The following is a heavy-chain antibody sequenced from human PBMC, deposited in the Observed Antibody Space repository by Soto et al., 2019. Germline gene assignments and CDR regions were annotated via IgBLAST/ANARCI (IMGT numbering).Heavy chain of an antibody. CDR2: IYYSGGT. D-gene: IGHD4-17*01. Sequence: SETLSLTCTVSGGSISSGGYYWSWIRQHPGKGLEWIGYIYYSGGTYYNPSLTSRLTISVDTSKNQFSLKLSSVTAADTAVYFCARGYSDYDTNWFDPWGQGALVTVSS. CDR1: GGSISSGGYY. J-gene: IGHJ5*02. V-gene: IGHV4-31*03. CDR3: ARGYSDYDTNWFDP.